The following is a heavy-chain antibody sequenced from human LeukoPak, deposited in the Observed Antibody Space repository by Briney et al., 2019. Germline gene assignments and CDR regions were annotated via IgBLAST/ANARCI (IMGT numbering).Heavy chain of an antibody. D-gene: IGHD2-15*01. CDR1: GDRGSTNNAA. CDR2: TYYRSKWYN. Sequence: SQTLSLTCAISGDRGSTNNAAWSWIRQSPSRGLEWLGRTYYRSKWYNYYAGSVKSRIIFNPDTSKNQFSLPLNSVTPEDTAVYSCAREKVVIAATHSYGMDVWGQGTTVTVSS. CDR3: AREKVVIAATHSYGMDV. V-gene: IGHV6-1*01. J-gene: IGHJ6*02.